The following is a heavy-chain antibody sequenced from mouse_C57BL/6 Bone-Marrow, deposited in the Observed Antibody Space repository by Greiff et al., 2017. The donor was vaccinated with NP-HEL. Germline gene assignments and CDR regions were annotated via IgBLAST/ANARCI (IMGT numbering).Heavy chain of an antibody. J-gene: IGHJ4*01. CDR2: ISNGGGST. V-gene: IGHV5-12*01. Sequence: EVQVVESGGGLVQPGGSLKLSCAASGFTFSDYYMYWVRQTPEKRLEWVAYISNGGGSTYYPDTVKGRFTISRDNAKNTLYLQMSRLKSEDTAMYYCARHPYYYGSNYAMDYWGQGTSVTVSS. CDR3: ARHPYYYGSNYAMDY. CDR1: GFTFSDYY. D-gene: IGHD1-1*01.